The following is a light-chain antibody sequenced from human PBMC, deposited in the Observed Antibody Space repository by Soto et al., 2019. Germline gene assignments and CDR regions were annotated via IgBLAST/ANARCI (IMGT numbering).Light chain of an antibody. J-gene: IGKJ5*01. V-gene: IGKV1-5*03. CDR2: EAS. CDR1: QSISSW. Sequence: DIQMTQSPSTLSASVGDRVTITCRASQSISSWLAWYQQKPGKAPKLLIHEASNLESGVSSRFSGSGSGTELTLTISSLQPDDFATYYCRHYNSYPITFGQGTRLQIK. CDR3: RHYNSYPIT.